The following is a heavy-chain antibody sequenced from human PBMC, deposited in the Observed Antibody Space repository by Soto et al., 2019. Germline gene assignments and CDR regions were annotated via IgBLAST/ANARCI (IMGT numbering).Heavy chain of an antibody. J-gene: IGHJ3*02. CDR1: GFTFSSYW. D-gene: IGHD5-18*01. CDR3: ARPAMVRVGAFDI. V-gene: IGHV3-74*01. CDR2: INSDGSGT. Sequence: EVQLVESGGGLVQPGGSLRLFCAASGFTFSSYWMHWVRQAPGKGLVWVSRINSDGSGTSYADSVKGRFTISRDNAKNTLYLQMNSLRAEDTAVYYCARPAMVRVGAFDIWGQGTMVTVSS.